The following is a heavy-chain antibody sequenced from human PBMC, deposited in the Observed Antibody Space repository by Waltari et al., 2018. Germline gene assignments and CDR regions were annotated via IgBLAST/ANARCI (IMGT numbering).Heavy chain of an antibody. Sequence: EVQLLESGGGLVQRGGSLRLSCAVSGFIFSRFAMSWVRHTPGKGLEWVAGTSASSGSTYYADSVQGRFTISRDNSKKRVFLQMNSLRAEDTATYYCTKMRRNLSRDIIDNWGQGTQVIIAS. CDR3: TKMRRNLSRDIIDN. CDR2: TSASSGST. V-gene: IGHV3-23*01. J-gene: IGHJ4*02. CDR1: GFIFSRFA.